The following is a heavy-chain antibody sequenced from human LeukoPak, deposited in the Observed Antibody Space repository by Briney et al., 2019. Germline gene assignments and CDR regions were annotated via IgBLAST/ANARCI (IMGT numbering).Heavy chain of an antibody. Sequence: PGGSLRLSCVASGFTVSSIYMSWVRQAPGKGLEWVSVIYSGGTTYYADSVEGRFTISRDNAKNSLYLQMSNLRAEDTAVYYCAKGIWSQFDYWGQGTLVTVSS. CDR1: GFTVSSIY. CDR2: IYSGGTT. J-gene: IGHJ4*02. V-gene: IGHV3-66*01. D-gene: IGHD2-15*01. CDR3: AKGIWSQFDY.